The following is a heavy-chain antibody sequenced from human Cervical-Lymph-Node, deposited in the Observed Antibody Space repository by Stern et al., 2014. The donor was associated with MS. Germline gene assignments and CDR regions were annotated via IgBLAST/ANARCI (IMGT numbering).Heavy chain of an antibody. CDR3: AKMTDSGEHYGTFDI. D-gene: IGHD4-17*01. CDR1: GYTFTDNH. CDR2: IHPYSGGT. J-gene: IGHJ3*02. V-gene: IGHV1-2*02. Sequence: QVQLVQSGTEVKKPGASVKVSCKASGYTFTDNHMHWVRQAPGQGLEWMGWIHPYSGGTNYARNFQGRVTMTRDTSINTAYMELSRLTSDDTAVYYCAKMTDSGEHYGTFDIWGQGTMLTVSS.